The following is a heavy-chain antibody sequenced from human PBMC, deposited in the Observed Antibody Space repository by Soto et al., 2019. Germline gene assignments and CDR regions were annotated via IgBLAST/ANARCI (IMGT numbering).Heavy chain of an antibody. J-gene: IGHJ4*02. CDR2: IYYSGST. V-gene: IGHV4-59*01. Sequence: SETLSLTCTVSGGSISSYYWSWIRQPPGKGLEWIGYIYYSGSTNYNPSLKSRVTISVDTSKNQFSLKLSSVTAADTAVYYCAGCYYYGSGSYYNSWGQGTLVTVSS. D-gene: IGHD3-10*01. CDR1: GGSISSYY. CDR3: AGCYYYGSGSYYNS.